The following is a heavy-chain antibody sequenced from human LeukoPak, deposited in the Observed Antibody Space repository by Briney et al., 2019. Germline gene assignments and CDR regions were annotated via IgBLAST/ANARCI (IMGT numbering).Heavy chain of an antibody. J-gene: IGHJ3*02. CDR1: GGSISSGSYY. CDR3: ARVRGSFVSSKGSFDAFDI. V-gene: IGHV4-39*07. CDR2: IHHSGST. D-gene: IGHD2/OR15-2a*01. Sequence: SETLSLTCTVSGGSISSGSYYWSWIRQPPGKGLEWIGSIHHSGSTYNNPSLKSRVTISVDTSRNQFSLKLSSVTAADTAVYYCARVRGSFVSSKGSFDAFDIWGQGTMVTVSS.